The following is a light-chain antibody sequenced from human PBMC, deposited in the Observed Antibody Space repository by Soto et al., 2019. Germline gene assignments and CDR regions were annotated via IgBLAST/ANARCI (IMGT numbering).Light chain of an antibody. CDR2: WAS. CDR1: QSIFYSSNSKNY. J-gene: IGKJ4*01. Sequence: DIVMTQSPDSLAVSLGERATINFKSIQSIFYSSNSKNYLAWYQQKPGQPPKLLIYWASTRESGVPDRFSGSGSGTDFTLTISSLQAEDVAVYYCQQYYSTPLTFGGGTKVDIK. CDR3: QQYYSTPLT. V-gene: IGKV4-1*01.